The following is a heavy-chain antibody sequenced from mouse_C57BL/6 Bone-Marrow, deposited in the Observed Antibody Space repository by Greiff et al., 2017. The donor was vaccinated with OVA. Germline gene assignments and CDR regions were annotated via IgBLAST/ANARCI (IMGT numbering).Heavy chain of an antibody. CDR3: TRPYEN. Sequence: QVQLQQSGAELVRPGASVTLSCKASGYTFTDYEMHWVKQTPVHGLEWIGAIDPETGGTAYNQKFKGKAILTADKSSSTAYMGLRSLTSEDSAVYYCTRPYENWGQGTTLTVSS. D-gene: IGHD2-3*01. J-gene: IGHJ2*01. V-gene: IGHV1-15*01. CDR2: IDPETGGT. CDR1: GYTFTDYE.